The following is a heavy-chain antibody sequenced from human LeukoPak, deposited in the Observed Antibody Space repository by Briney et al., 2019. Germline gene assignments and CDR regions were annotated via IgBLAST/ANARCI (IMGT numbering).Heavy chain of an antibody. Sequence: GGSLRLSCVSSGLTFSAYAMSWVRQAPGRGLEWVSGITSSGGSTYYADSVKGRFTISRDNSKNTLFLQMNGLRAEDTAVYYCAKRGGYCSSASCYYYYCMDVWGKGTTVAVSS. J-gene: IGHJ6*03. CDR2: ITSSGGST. CDR3: AKRGGYCSSASCYYYYCMDV. CDR1: GLTFSAYA. D-gene: IGHD2-2*01. V-gene: IGHV3-23*01.